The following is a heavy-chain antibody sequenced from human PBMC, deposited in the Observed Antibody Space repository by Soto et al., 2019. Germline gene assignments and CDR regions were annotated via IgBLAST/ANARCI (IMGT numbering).Heavy chain of an antibody. D-gene: IGHD3-10*01. CDR3: ARGPHLYYYGSGSYYVY. Sequence: VKVSCKASGYTFTSYGISWVRQAPGQGLEWMGWISAYNGNTNYAQKLQGRVTMTTDTSTSTAYMELRSLRSDDTAVYYCARGPHLYYYGSGSYYVYWGQGTLVTVSS. J-gene: IGHJ4*02. CDR1: GYTFTSYG. CDR2: ISAYNGNT. V-gene: IGHV1-18*01.